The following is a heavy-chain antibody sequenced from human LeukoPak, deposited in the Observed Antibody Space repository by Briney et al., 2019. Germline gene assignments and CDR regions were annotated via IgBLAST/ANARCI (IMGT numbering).Heavy chain of an antibody. CDR3: ARDSSGIRPSPSLFGY. CDR1: GGTFSSYA. J-gene: IGHJ4*02. CDR2: IIPIFGTA. Sequence: ASVKVSCKASGGTFSSYAISWVRQAPGQGLEWMGGIIPIFGTANYAQKFQGRVTITADESTSTAYMELSSLRSEDTAVYYCARDSSGIRPSPSLFGYWGQGTLVTVSS. V-gene: IGHV1-69*13. D-gene: IGHD2-2*01.